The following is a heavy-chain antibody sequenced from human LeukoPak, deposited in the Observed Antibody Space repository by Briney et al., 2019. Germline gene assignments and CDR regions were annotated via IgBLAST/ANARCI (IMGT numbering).Heavy chain of an antibody. CDR3: ARGQRPYGDYNWFDP. J-gene: IGHJ5*02. V-gene: IGHV3-11*01. Sequence: GGSLRLSCAASEFTFSDYYMSWIRQALGKGLESVSYISSSGTTIYYADSVKGRFTISRDNAKNSLYLQMNSLRAEDTAVYYCARGQRPYGDYNWFDPWGQGTLVTVSS. CDR1: EFTFSDYY. D-gene: IGHD4-17*01. CDR2: ISSSGTTI.